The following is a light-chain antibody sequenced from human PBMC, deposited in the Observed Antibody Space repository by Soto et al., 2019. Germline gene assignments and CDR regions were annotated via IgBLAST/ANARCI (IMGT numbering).Light chain of an antibody. CDR1: QTINSY. Sequence: DIQMTQSPSSLSASVGDRVTITCRASQTINSYLDWYQQKPGKAPKLLIYAASALLNGVPSRFSGSGSGTDFSTTISNLQPDDLETYYCQQTCSGSEVPFGQGTTV. CDR3: QQTCSGSEVP. V-gene: IGKV1-39*01. J-gene: IGKJ1*01. CDR2: AAS.